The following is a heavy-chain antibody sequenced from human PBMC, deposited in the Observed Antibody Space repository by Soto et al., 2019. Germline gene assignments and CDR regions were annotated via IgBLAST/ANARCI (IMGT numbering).Heavy chain of an antibody. CDR3: ASQPAP. Sequence: EVQLVESGGGLVQPGEPLRLSCAASGFSFSSHWMSWVRQVPGKGLEWLANISPDGSQKFYVDSVKGRFTISRDNTKNSLYLQSDSLRAEDTAVYYCASQPAPWVQGPLVIVSS. CDR2: ISPDGSQK. V-gene: IGHV3-7*01. CDR1: GFSFSSHW. J-gene: IGHJ5*02.